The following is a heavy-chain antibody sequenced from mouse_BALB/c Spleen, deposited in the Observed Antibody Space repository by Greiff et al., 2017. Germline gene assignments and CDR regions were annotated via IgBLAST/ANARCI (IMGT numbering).Heavy chain of an antibody. CDR2: INPDSSTI. CDR3: ARAYYRYLYYAMDY. J-gene: IGHJ4*01. Sequence: EVQRVESGGGLVQPGGSLKLSCAASGFDFSRYWMSWVRQAPGKGLEWIGEINPDSSTINYTPSLKDKFIISRDNAKNTLYLQMSKVRSEDTALYYCARAYYRYLYYAMDYWGQGTSVTVSS. D-gene: IGHD2-14*01. V-gene: IGHV4-1*02. CDR1: GFDFSRYW.